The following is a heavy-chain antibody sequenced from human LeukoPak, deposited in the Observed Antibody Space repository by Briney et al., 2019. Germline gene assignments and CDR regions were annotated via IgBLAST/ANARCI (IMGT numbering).Heavy chain of an antibody. CDR3: ARVSAAAGTYPSDS. V-gene: IGHV1-2*02. J-gene: IGHJ4*02. Sequence: ASVKVSCKTSGYTFTAHYIHGVRQAPGQGLEWMGWINPNNGDTNYAQKFQGGVTMTRDTSISTAYMELSSLRSDDTAVYYCARVSAAAGTYPSDSWGPGTLVTVSS. CDR1: GYTFTAHY. D-gene: IGHD1-1*01. CDR2: INPNNGDT.